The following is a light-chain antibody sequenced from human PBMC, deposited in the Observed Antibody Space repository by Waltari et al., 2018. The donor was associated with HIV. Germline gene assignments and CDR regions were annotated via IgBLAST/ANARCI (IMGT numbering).Light chain of an antibody. J-gene: IGLJ3*02. CDR1: SSNIGNND. CDR2: DNN. V-gene: IGLV1-51*01. CDR3: GTWVSSLSAWV. Sequence: QSVLPQPPSVSAAPGQKVTISCPGRSSNIGNNDVSWYQQLPGTAPKLLIYDNNKRPSGIPDRFSGSKSGTSATLGITGLQTGDEADYYCGTWVSSLSAWVFGGGTKLTVL.